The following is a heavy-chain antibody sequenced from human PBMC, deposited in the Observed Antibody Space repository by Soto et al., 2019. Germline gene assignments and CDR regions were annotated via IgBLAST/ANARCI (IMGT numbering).Heavy chain of an antibody. J-gene: IGHJ3*02. CDR1: GGTFSRYA. D-gene: IGHD3-22*01. CDR3: ARDRDDSSGPYRSAFDI. Sequence: GGSRRLSCAASGGTFSRYAMHGGRQAPGKGLEWVAVISYDGSNKYYADSVKGRFTISRDNSKNTLYLQMNSLRAEDTAVYYCARDRDDSSGPYRSAFDIWGQGTMVTVSS. V-gene: IGHV3-30-3*01. CDR2: ISYDGSNK.